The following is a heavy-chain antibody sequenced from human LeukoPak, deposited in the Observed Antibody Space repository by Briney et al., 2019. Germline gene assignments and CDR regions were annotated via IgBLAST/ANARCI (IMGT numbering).Heavy chain of an antibody. D-gene: IGHD6-13*01. Sequence: GGSLRLSCAASGFTFSDYYMSWIRQAPGKGLEWVSYISSSGSTIYYADSVKGRFTISRDNGKNSLYLQMNSLRAEDTAVYYCARDRSIAAAGTRFYYYYGMDVWGQGTTVTVSS. V-gene: IGHV3-11*01. J-gene: IGHJ6*02. CDR2: ISSSGSTI. CDR3: ARDRSIAAAGTRFYYYYGMDV. CDR1: GFTFSDYY.